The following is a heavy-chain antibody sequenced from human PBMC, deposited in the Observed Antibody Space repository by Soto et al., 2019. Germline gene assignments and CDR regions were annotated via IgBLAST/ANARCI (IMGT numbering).Heavy chain of an antibody. CDR2: IIPIFGTA. V-gene: IGHV1-69*13. CDR1: GGTFSSYA. CDR3: ARGVACSSKSCYYYYGMDV. J-gene: IGHJ6*02. Sequence: SVKVSCNASGGTFSSYAISWVRQAPGQGLEWMGGIIPIFGTANYAQKFQGRVTITADESTSTAYMELSSLRSEDTAVYYCARGVACSSKSCYYYYGMDVWGQGTTVTVSS. D-gene: IGHD2-2*01.